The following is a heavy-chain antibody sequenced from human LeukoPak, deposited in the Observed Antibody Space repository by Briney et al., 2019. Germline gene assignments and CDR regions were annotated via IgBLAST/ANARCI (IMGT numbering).Heavy chain of an antibody. D-gene: IGHD4-17*01. CDR3: ASLSDYGDQLDY. J-gene: IGHJ4*02. CDR1: GGFISSSSYY. Sequence: SETLSLTCTVSGGFISSSSYYWGWIRQPPGKGLEWIGSIYYSGSTYYNPSLKSRFTISVDTSKNQFSLKLNSVTAADTAVYYCASLSDYGDQLDYWGQGTLVTVSS. V-gene: IGHV4-39*01. CDR2: IYYSGST.